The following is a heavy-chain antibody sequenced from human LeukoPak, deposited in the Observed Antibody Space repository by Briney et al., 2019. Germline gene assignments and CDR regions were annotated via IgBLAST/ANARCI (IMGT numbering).Heavy chain of an antibody. D-gene: IGHD5-24*01. Sequence: GASVKVSCKASGHTFTSYGISWVRQAPGQGLEWMGWISAYNGNTNYAQKLQGRVTMTTDTSTSTAYMELRSLRSDDTAVYYCARGRDGYNLDAFDIWGQGTMVTVSS. CDR3: ARGRDGYNLDAFDI. CDR2: ISAYNGNT. J-gene: IGHJ3*02. CDR1: GHTFTSYG. V-gene: IGHV1-18*01.